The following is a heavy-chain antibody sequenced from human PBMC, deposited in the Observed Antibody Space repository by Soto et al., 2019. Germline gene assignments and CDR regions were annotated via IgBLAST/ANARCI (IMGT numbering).Heavy chain of an antibody. V-gene: IGHV1-18*01. CDR2: ISAYNGNT. CDR3: ARGSGSGSYYSNFDY. D-gene: IGHD3-10*01. CDR1: GYTFTSYG. Sequence: ASVKVSCKAPGYTFTSYGISWVRQAPGQGLEWMGWISAYNGNTNYAQKLQGRVTMTTDTSTSTAYMELRSQRSEDTAVYYCARGSGSGSYYSNFDYWGQGTLVTVSS. J-gene: IGHJ4*02.